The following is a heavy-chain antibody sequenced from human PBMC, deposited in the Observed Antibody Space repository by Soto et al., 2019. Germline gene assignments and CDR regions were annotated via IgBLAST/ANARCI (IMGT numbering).Heavy chain of an antibody. CDR3: ARGYSSGWYHYFDY. D-gene: IGHD6-19*01. CDR1: GSYITSGDYH. CDR2: ISNSETT. V-gene: IGHV4-30-4*01. Sequence: SETLSLTCSVSGSYITSGDYHWTWIRQAPGKGLEWIGYISNSETTYYSPALKNRIIISSDFSMNQFSLRLSSVTAADTAVYYCARGYSSGWYHYFDYWGQGTLVTVSS. J-gene: IGHJ4*02.